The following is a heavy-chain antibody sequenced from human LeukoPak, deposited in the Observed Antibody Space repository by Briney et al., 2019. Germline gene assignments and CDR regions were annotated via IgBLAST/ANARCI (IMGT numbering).Heavy chain of an antibody. V-gene: IGHV3-23*01. Sequence: GGSLRLSCAASGSTFSSYAMSWVRQAPGKGLEWVSAISGSGGSTYYADSVKGRFTISRDNSKNTLYLQMNSLRAEDTAVYYCAKDQLLIAAAGYFDYWGQGTLVTVSS. J-gene: IGHJ4*02. D-gene: IGHD6-13*01. CDR1: GSTFSSYA. CDR2: ISGSGGST. CDR3: AKDQLLIAAAGYFDY.